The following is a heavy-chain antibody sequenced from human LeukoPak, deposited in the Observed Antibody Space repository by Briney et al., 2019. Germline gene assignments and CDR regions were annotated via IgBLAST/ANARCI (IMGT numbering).Heavy chain of an antibody. Sequence: SETLSLTCTVSGGSISSYYWSWIRQPPGKGLEWIGYIYYSGSTNYNASLKSRVTISVDTSKNQFSLKLSSVTAADTAVYYCARVGYYDSSGYYSGLFDYWGQGTLVTVSS. CDR2: IYYSGST. CDR3: ARVGYYDSSGYYSGLFDY. D-gene: IGHD3-22*01. V-gene: IGHV4-59*01. J-gene: IGHJ4*02. CDR1: GGSISSYY.